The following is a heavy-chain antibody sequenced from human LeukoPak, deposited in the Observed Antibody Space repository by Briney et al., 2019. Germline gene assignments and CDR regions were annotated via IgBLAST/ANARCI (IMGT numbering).Heavy chain of an antibody. CDR3: ARLGSYHDF. Sequence: PSQTLSLTCTVSGPSISHYYWSWIRQTPERGLEWMGNVHTSGGITYYHSLKTRLTMSIDTSRGQLSLKMTSVTAAGTAVYFCARLGSYHDFWGQGALVTVSS. D-gene: IGHD1-26*01. J-gene: IGHJ4*02. CDR2: VHTSGGI. CDR1: GPSISHYY. V-gene: IGHV4-4*09.